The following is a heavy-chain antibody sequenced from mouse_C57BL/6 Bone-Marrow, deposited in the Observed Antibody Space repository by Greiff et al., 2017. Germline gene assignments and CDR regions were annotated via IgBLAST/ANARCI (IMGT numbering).Heavy chain of an antibody. V-gene: IGHV1-69*01. D-gene: IGHD2-5*01. Sequence: QVQLQQPGAELVMPGASVKLSCKASGYTFTSYWMHWVKQRPGQGLEWIGEIDPSDSYTNYNQKFKGKSTLTVDKSSSTAYMQLSSLTSEDSAVYYCARGDSNYDFDYGGQGTTLTVSS. CDR1: GYTFTSYW. J-gene: IGHJ2*01. CDR2: IDPSDSYT. CDR3: ARGDSNYDFDY.